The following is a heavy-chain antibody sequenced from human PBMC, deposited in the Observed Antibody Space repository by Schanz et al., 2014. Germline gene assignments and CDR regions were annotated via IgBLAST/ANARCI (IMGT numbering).Heavy chain of an antibody. CDR1: GFIFNDYY. V-gene: IGHV3-11*04. CDR3: ARDLAGGGNDV. CDR2: ISRDGTTS. Sequence: VQLVESGGGLVKPGGSLRLSCAASGFIFNDYYMNWIRQAPGKGLEWLSYISRDGTTSYYADSVKGRFTISRDNSKNTLYLQMNSLRAEDTAVYYCARDLAGGGNDVWGQGTLVTVSS. J-gene: IGHJ4*02. D-gene: IGHD2-15*01.